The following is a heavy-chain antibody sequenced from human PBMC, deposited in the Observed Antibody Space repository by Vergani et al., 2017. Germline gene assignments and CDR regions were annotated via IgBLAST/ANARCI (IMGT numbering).Heavy chain of an antibody. Sequence: QLQLQESGPGLVKPSETLSLTCTVSGGSISSSSYYWGWIRQPPGKGLEWIGIIYYSGSTYYNPSLKSRVTISVDTSKNQFSLKLSSVTAADTAVYYCARHGIQRYWFDPWGQGTLVTVSS. CDR1: GGSISSSSYY. CDR2: IYYSGST. J-gene: IGHJ5*02. CDR3: ARHGIQRYWFDP. D-gene: IGHD5-18*01. V-gene: IGHV4-39*01.